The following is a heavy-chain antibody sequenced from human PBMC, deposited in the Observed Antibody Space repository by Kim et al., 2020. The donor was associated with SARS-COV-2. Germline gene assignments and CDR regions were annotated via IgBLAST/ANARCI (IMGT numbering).Heavy chain of an antibody. CDR1: GFTVSSNY. Sequence: GGSLRLSCAASGFTVSSNYMSWVRQAPGKGLEWVSVIYSGGSTYYADSVKGRFTISRDNSKNTLYLQMNSLRAEDTAVYYCARQRSGGAFDIWGQGTMVTVSS. CDR3: ARQRSGGAFDI. V-gene: IGHV3-53*01. J-gene: IGHJ3*02. D-gene: IGHD3-10*01. CDR2: IYSGGST.